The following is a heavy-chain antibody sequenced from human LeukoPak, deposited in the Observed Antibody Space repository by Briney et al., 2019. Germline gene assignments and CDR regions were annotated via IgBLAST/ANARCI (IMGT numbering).Heavy chain of an antibody. CDR1: GFTFSNAW. Sequence: GGSLRLSCAASGFTFSNAWMNWVRQAPGKGPEWVGRIKSKTDGGTADYAAPVKGRFTISRDDLENTLYLQMNSLKTEDTAVYYCTTYLEGYCSSSSCYGYFDYWGQGTLVTVSS. CDR2: IKSKTDGGTA. V-gene: IGHV3-15*07. CDR3: TTYLEGYCSSSSCYGYFDY. J-gene: IGHJ4*02. D-gene: IGHD2-2*01.